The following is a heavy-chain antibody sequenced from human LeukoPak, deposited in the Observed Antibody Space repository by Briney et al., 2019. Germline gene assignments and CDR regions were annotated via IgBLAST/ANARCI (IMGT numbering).Heavy chain of an antibody. D-gene: IGHD3-22*01. CDR2: IKPDGSDK. Sequence: GGSLRLSCAASGFSFSSYWMSWVRQAPGKGLEGVANIKPDGSDKYYVDSVKGRSTTSRDNAKNSLYLQMNSLRAEDTAVYYCARLGDSSGYYDFWGQGALVTVSS. CDR1: GFSFSSYW. J-gene: IGHJ4*02. CDR3: ARLGDSSGYYDF. V-gene: IGHV3-7*01.